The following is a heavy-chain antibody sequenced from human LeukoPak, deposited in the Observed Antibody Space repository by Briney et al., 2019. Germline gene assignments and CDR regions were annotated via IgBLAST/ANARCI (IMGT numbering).Heavy chain of an antibody. V-gene: IGHV3-21*01. J-gene: IGHJ4*02. CDR3: ARGTMFPYYFDY. D-gene: IGHD3-10*02. CDR2: ISSSSSYI. CDR1: GFTFSSYS. Sequence: GGSLRLSCAASGFTFSSYSMKWVRQAPGKGLEWVSFISSSSSYIFYRDSVKGRFTISRDNARNSLYLQMNSLRAEDTAVYYCARGTMFPYYFDYWGQGTLVTVSS.